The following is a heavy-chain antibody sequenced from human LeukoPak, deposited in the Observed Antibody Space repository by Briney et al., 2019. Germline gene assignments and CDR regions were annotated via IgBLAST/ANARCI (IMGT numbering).Heavy chain of an antibody. D-gene: IGHD3-22*01. V-gene: IGHV4-59*08. J-gene: IGHJ4*01. CDR1: GASINNNF. Sequence: SETLSLTCTVSGASINNNFWTWIRQPPGKGLEWIGYIYSSGSANYNPSLKSRVIISGDTSKNQISLSLTSVTAADTAVYFCARHRDYYDSWGHGTLVTVSS. CDR2: IYSSGSA. CDR3: ARHRDYYDS.